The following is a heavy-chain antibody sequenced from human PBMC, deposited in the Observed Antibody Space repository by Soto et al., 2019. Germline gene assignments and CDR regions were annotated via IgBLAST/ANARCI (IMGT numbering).Heavy chain of an antibody. CDR3: AAGRRFGDLWGWFGP. Sequence: QVQLVQSGAEVKKPGASVKVSCKASGYTFTSYDINWVRQATGQGLEWMGWMNPNSGNTGNAQKFRGRVTGPMHPSMSTAYVEVGSVRAEHTAVYYCAAGRRFGDLWGWFGPWGQGTLVTVSS. J-gene: IGHJ5*02. CDR2: MNPNSGNT. CDR1: GYTFTSYD. D-gene: IGHD3-10*01. V-gene: IGHV1-8*01.